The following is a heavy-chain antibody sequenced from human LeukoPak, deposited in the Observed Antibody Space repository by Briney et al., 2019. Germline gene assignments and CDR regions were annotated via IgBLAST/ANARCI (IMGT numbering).Heavy chain of an antibody. CDR3: ARSYSSGWHYFDY. V-gene: IGHV4-59*02. D-gene: IGHD6-19*01. CDR2: VYYSGGT. J-gene: IGHJ4*02. Sequence: SETLSLTCTVSGGSVSAYYWNWIRQSPRKGLEWIGYVYYSGGTNYNPSLKSRVTISLDTSKNQFSLRLSSVTAADTAVYYCARSYSSGWHYFDYWGQGTLVTVSS. CDR1: GGSVSAYY.